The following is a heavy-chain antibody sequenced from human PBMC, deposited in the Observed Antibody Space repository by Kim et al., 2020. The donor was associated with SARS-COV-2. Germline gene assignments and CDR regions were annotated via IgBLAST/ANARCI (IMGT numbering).Heavy chain of an antibody. CDR2: INPNSGGT. Sequence: ASVKVSCKASGYTFTGYYMHWVRQAPGQGLEWMGWINPNSGGTNYAQKFQGWVTMTRDTSISTAYMELSRLRSDDTAVYYCARGTTTVEDYYGMDVWGQGTTVTVSS. D-gene: IGHD4-17*01. J-gene: IGHJ6*02. V-gene: IGHV1-2*04. CDR1: GYTFTGYY. CDR3: ARGTTTVEDYYGMDV.